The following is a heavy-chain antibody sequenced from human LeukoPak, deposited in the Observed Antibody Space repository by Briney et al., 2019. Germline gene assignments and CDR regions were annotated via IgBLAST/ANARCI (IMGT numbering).Heavy chain of an antibody. D-gene: IGHD3-10*01. Sequence: GGSLRLSCAASGFTFSSYWMSWVRQAPGKGLEWVANIKQDGSEKYYVDSVKGRFTISRDNAKNPLYLQMNSLRAEDTAVYYCARQLSELTYYYGSGSYSTPYYFDYWGQGTLVTVSS. CDR3: ARQLSELTYYYGSGSYSTPYYFDY. J-gene: IGHJ4*02. CDR2: IKQDGSEK. V-gene: IGHV3-7*01. CDR1: GFTFSSYW.